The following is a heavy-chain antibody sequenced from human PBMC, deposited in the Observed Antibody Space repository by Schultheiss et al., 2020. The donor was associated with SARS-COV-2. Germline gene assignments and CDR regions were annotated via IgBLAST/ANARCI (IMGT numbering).Heavy chain of an antibody. CDR1: GGSFSGYY. D-gene: IGHD5-18*01. Sequence: SETLSLTCAVYGGSFSGYYWSWIRQPPGKGLEWIGYIYYSGSTYYNPSLKTRVTISVDTSKSQFSLKLSSVTAADTAVYYCARGVSGYSYGKADYWGQGTLVTVSS. J-gene: IGHJ4*02. CDR2: IYYSGST. CDR3: ARGVSGYSYGKADY. V-gene: IGHV4-34*01.